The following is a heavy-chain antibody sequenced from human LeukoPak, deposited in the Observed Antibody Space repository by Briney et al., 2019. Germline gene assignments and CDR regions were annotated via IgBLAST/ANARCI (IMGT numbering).Heavy chain of an antibody. D-gene: IGHD5-12*01. J-gene: IGHJ6*03. Sequence: SETLSLTCTVSGGAISSTNYNWGWIRQPPGKGLEWMGSIYYSGSTYYNPSLKSRVTISVDMSKNQFSLKLSSVTAADTAVYYCAREYGLRYGYYYYYYMDVWGKGTTVTVSS. CDR1: GGAISSTNYN. CDR2: IYYSGST. V-gene: IGHV4-39*07. CDR3: AREYGLRYGYYYYYYMDV.